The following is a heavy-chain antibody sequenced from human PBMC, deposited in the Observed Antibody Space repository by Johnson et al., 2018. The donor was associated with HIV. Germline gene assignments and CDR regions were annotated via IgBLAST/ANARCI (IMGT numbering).Heavy chain of an antibody. CDR2: INQYGSEE. D-gene: IGHD4-11*01. Sequence: VQLVESGGGLVQPGGSLRLSCAASGFTFSSYWMSWVRQAPGKGLQWVANINQYGSEEYYVDSVKGRFTISSDNAMNSMYLQMNTLNAEDTAVYYCASSTVMMTDDAFDIWGQGTMVTVSS. V-gene: IGHV3-7*05. J-gene: IGHJ3*02. CDR1: GFTFSSYW. CDR3: ASSTVMMTDDAFDI.